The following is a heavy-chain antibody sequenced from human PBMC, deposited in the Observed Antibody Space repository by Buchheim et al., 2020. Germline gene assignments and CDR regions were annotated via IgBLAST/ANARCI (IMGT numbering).Heavy chain of an antibody. CDR2: ISYDGSNK. D-gene: IGHD3-9*01. V-gene: IGHV3-30-3*01. CDR3: ARDILTGYPPYYFDY. J-gene: IGHJ4*02. CDR1: GFTFSSYA. Sequence: QVQLVESGGGVVQPGRSLRLSCAASGFTFSSYAMHWVRQAPGKGLEWVAVISYDGSNKYYADSVKGRFTISRDNSKNTLYLQMNSLRAEDTAVYYCARDILTGYPPYYFDYWGKGTL.